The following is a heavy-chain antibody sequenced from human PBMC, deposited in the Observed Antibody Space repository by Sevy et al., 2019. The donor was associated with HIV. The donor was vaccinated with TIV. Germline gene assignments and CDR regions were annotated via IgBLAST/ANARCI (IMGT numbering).Heavy chain of an antibody. CDR1: GFTFCSYG. Sequence: GESLKISCAASGFTFCSYGMHWVRQAPGKGLEWVAVISYDGSNKYYAVSVKGRFTISRDNSKNTLYLQMNSLRAEDTAVYYCAKDPTYYYDSSGYYYYYGMDVWGQGSTVTVSS. J-gene: IGHJ6*02. V-gene: IGHV3-30*18. CDR2: ISYDGSNK. CDR3: AKDPTYYYDSSGYYYYYGMDV. D-gene: IGHD3-22*01.